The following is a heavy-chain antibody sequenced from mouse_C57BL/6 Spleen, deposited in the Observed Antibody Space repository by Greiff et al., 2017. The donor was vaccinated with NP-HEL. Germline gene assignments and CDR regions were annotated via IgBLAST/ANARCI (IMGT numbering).Heavy chain of an antibody. CDR3: ARDDFDY. CDR1: GYTFTGYW. V-gene: IGHV1-9*01. CDR2: ILPGSGST. Sequence: QVQLQQSGAELMKPGASVKLSCKATGYTFTGYWIEWVKQRPGHGLEWIGEILPGSGSTNYNEKFKGKATLTVDTSSNTAYLQLSSLPSEDSALLCRARDDFDYWGQGTTLTVSS. J-gene: IGHJ2*01.